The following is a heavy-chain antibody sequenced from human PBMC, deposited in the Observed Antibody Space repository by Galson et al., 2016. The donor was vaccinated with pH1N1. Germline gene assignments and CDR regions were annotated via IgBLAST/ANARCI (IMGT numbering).Heavy chain of an antibody. CDR2: ISWNSGSI. V-gene: IGHV3-9*01. J-gene: IGHJ6*01. CDR3: TLLQEHL. Sequence: SLRLSCAASGFTFDDYAMYWVRQAPGKGLEWVSGISWNSGSIGYADSVKGRFTISRDNAKNSLYLQVNSLHQGPIGLPPGTLLQEHLWG. CDR1: GFTFDDYA.